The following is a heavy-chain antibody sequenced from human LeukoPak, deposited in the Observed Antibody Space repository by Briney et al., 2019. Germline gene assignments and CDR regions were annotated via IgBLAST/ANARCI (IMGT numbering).Heavy chain of an antibody. Sequence: SETLSLTCTVSGGSISSSYYYWGWIRQPPGKGLEWIGSIYSSGSTNYNPSLKSRVTISVDTSKNQFSLKLSSVTAADTAVYYCARGAVGSGWYFGYWGQGTLVTVSS. D-gene: IGHD6-19*01. CDR1: GGSISSSYYY. V-gene: IGHV4-39*07. CDR2: IYSSGST. CDR3: ARGAVGSGWYFGY. J-gene: IGHJ4*02.